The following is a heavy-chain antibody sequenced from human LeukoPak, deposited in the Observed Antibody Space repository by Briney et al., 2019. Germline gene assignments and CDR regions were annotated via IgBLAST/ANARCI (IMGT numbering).Heavy chain of an antibody. CDR2: ISWNSGNI. CDR1: GLTFDDYA. Sequence: GGSLRLSCAASGLTFDDYAMHWVRQAPGKGLEWVSGISWNSGNIGYADSVKGRFTISRDNAKNSLYLQMNSLRAEDTALYYCAKDSYSSSWRHFDYWGQGTLVTVSS. J-gene: IGHJ4*02. CDR3: AKDSYSSSWRHFDY. D-gene: IGHD6-13*01. V-gene: IGHV3-9*01.